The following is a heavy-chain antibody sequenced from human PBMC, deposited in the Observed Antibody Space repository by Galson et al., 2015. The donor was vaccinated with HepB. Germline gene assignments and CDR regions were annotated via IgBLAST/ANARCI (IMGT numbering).Heavy chain of an antibody. CDR1: GGSINSVNYY. CDR3: ARAGGIAAAGPRSYYFDY. CDR2: IYYSGST. V-gene: IGHV4-61*01. J-gene: IGHJ4*02. D-gene: IGHD6-13*01. Sequence: QVQLQESGPGLVKPSETLSLTCTVSGGSINSVNYYWSWIRQPPGKGLEWIGYIYYSGSTNYNPSLKSRVTISVDTSKNQFSLKLSSVTAADTAVYYCARAGGIAAAGPRSYYFDYWGQGTLVTVSS.